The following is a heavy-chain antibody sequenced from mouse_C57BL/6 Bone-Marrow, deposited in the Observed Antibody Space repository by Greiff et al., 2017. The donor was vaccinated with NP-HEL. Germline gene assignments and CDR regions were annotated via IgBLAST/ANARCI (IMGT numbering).Heavy chain of an antibody. Sequence: DVQLQESGPGLVKPSQSLSLTCSVTVYSITSGYYWNWIRQFPGNKLEWMGYISYDGSNNYNPSLKNRISITRDTSKNQFFLKLNSVTTEDTATYYCARAVGFQFAYWGQGTLVTVSA. CDR2: ISYDGSN. V-gene: IGHV3-6*01. CDR1: VYSITSGYY. J-gene: IGHJ3*01. CDR3: ARAVGFQFAY.